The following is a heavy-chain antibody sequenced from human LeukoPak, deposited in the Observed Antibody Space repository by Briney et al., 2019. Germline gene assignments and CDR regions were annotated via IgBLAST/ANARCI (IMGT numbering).Heavy chain of an antibody. CDR1: GFTFISYA. V-gene: IGHV3-23*01. CDR3: ARDPYSGSYGAFDI. Sequence: GGSLRLSGAASGFTFISYAMSWVRQAPGKGLEWVSGISGTGGTTYYADSVKGRFTISRDNSKNTLYLQMNSLRVEDTAVFYGARDPYSGSYGAFDIGAQGTMVTV. D-gene: IGHD1-26*01. J-gene: IGHJ3*02. CDR2: ISGTGGTT.